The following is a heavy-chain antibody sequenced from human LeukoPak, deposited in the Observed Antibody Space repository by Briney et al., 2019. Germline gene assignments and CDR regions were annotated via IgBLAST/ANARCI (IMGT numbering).Heavy chain of an antibody. V-gene: IGHV3-30-3*01. D-gene: IGHD2-2*01. CDR3: ARAARYCSSTSCYFVY. Sequence: GRSLRLSCAASGFTFSSYAMHWVRQAPGKGLEWVAVISYDGSNKYYADSVKGRFTISRDNSKNTLYLQMNSLRAEDMAVYYCARAARYCSSTSCYFVYWGQGTLVTVSS. CDR2: ISYDGSNK. J-gene: IGHJ4*02. CDR1: GFTFSSYA.